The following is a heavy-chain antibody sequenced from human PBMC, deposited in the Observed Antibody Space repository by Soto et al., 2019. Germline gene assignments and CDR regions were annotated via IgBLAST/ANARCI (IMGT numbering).Heavy chain of an antibody. V-gene: IGHV3-30*18. CDR3: AKDLYCSSTSCLFDY. CDR2: ISYDGSNK. CDR1: GFTFSSYG. Sequence: QVQLVESGGGVVQPGRSLRLSCAASGFTFSSYGMHWVRQAPGKGLEWVAVISYDGSNKYYADSVKGRFTISRDNSKNTLYLQMKSLRAEDTAVYYCAKDLYCSSTSCLFDYWGQGTLVTVSS. D-gene: IGHD2-2*01. J-gene: IGHJ4*02.